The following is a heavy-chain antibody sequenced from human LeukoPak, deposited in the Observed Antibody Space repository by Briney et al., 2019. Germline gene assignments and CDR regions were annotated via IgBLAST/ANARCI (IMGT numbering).Heavy chain of an antibody. J-gene: IGHJ4*02. V-gene: IGHV1-69*06. CDR1: GGTFSSYA. CDR2: IIPIFGTA. Sequence: ASVKVSCKASGGTFSSYAVSWVRQAPGQGLEWMGGIIPIFGTANYAQKFQGRVTITADKSTSTAYMELSSLRSEDTAVYYCATGESHFDYWGQGTLVTVSS. D-gene: IGHD3-10*01. CDR3: ATGESHFDY.